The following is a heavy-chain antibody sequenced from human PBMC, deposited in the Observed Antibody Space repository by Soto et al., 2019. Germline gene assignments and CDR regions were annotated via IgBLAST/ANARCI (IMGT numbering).Heavy chain of an antibody. V-gene: IGHV1-69*01. J-gene: IGHJ6*02. CDR3: ASYYYGSSGYYCTTHEAGGMDV. D-gene: IGHD3-22*01. CDR2: IIPIFGTA. Sequence: QVQLVQSGAEVKKPGSSVKVSCKASGGTFSSYAISWVRQAPGQGLEWMGGIIPIFGTANYAQKFQGRVTITADESTSTAYMELISLSSEDTAVYSCASYYYGSSGYYCTTHEAGGMDVWGQGTTGTVSS. CDR1: GGTFSSYA.